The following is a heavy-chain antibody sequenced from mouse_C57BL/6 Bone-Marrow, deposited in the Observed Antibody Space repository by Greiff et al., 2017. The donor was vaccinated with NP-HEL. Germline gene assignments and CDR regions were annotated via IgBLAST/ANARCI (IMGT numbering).Heavy chain of an antibody. J-gene: IGHJ2*01. D-gene: IGHD1-1*01. CDR1: GYSFTSYY. CDR2: IYPGSGNT. CDR3: ARQDYYGSSQDY. V-gene: IGHV1-66*01. Sequence: QVQLKQSGPELVKPGASVKISCKASGYSFTSYYIHWVKQRPGQGLEWIGWIYPGSGNTKYNEKFKGKATLTADTSSSTAYMQLSSLTSEDSAVYYCARQDYYGSSQDYWGQGTTLTVSS.